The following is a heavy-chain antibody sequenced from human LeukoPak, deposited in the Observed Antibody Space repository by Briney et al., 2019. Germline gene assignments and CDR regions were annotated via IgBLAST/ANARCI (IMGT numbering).Heavy chain of an antibody. CDR3: AREGWIGGMLLDYYYGMDV. J-gene: IGHJ6*02. V-gene: IGHV3-30*03. D-gene: IGHD2-21*01. CDR2: ISYDGSNK. Sequence: GRSLRLSCAASGFTFSSYGMHWVRQAPGKGLEWVAVISYDGSNKYYADSVKGRFTISRDNSKNTLYLQMNSLRAEDTAVYYCAREGWIGGMLLDYYYGMDVWGQGTTVTVSS. CDR1: GFTFSSYG.